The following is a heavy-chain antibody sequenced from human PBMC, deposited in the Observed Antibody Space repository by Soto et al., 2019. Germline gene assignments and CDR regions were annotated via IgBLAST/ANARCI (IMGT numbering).Heavy chain of an antibody. V-gene: IGHV6-1*01. J-gene: IGHJ4*02. Sequence: SQTLSLTCAISGDSVSSNSAAWNWVRQSPSRGLEWLGRTYYRSKWYNDYAVSVKSRITINPDTSKNQFSLQLNSVTPEDTAVYYCARQSGSYVWGSYRPFDYWGQGTLVTVSS. CDR1: GDSVSSNSAA. CDR3: ARQSGSYVWGSYRPFDY. CDR2: TYYRSKWYN. D-gene: IGHD3-16*02.